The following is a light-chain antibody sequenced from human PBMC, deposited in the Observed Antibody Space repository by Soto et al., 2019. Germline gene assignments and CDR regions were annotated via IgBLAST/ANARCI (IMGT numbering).Light chain of an antibody. V-gene: IGLV2-11*01. CDR2: EVS. J-gene: IGLJ3*02. CDR3: CSYGGSYTWV. CDR1: SSDVGGYNY. Sequence: QSALTQPASVSGSPGQSITISCTGTSSDVGGYNYVSWYQQHPDKAPKLIIFEVSQRPSGVPDRFSGSKSGSTASLTISGLQADDEADYYCCSYGGSYTWVFGGGTKLTVL.